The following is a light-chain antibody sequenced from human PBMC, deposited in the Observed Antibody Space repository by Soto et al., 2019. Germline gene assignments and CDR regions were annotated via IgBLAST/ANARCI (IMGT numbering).Light chain of an antibody. CDR1: QSVRGTS. J-gene: IGKJ5*01. V-gene: IGKV3-20*01. CDR2: DAS. CDR3: QHYGSSPPIT. Sequence: DIVLTQSPGTLSLSPGERSTLSCISSQSVRGTSLAWYQQKPGQAPRLLIYDASSRATGIPDRFSGGGSGTDFTLTISRLEPEDFAVYYCQHYGSSPPITFGQGTRLEI.